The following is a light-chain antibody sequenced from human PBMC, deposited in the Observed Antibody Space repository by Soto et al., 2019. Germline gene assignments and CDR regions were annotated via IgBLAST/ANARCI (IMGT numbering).Light chain of an antibody. Sequence: QSALTQPASVSGSPGQSIAISCTGSSSDVGIYNYVSWYQQHPGKVPKLIIYEVSNRPSGVSNRFSGYKSGNTASLTISGLQADDEADYYCSAYTTSSTRVFGTGTKLTVL. CDR2: EVS. V-gene: IGLV2-14*01. J-gene: IGLJ1*01. CDR1: SSDVGIYNY. CDR3: SAYTTSSTRV.